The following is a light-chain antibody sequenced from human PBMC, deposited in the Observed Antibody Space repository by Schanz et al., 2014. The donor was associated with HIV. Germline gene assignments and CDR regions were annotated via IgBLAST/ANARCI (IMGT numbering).Light chain of an antibody. Sequence: EIVMTQSPATLSVSPGERATLSCRASQTINKNVAWYQQRPGQAPRLLIYDASNRATGIPARFSGSGSGTDFTLTISSLQSEDSAVYYCQQYSSWPWTFGLGTMVEIK. CDR2: DAS. CDR1: QTINKN. V-gene: IGKV3D-15*01. J-gene: IGKJ1*01. CDR3: QQYSSWPWT.